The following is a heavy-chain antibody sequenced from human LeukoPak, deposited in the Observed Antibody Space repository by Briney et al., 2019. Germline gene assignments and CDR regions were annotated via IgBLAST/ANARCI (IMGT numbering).Heavy chain of an antibody. CDR1: GFTFSNFW. CDR3: ARQVARVNDY. CDR2: MKEDGSEE. D-gene: IGHD5-12*01. Sequence: GGSLRLSCATSGFTFSNFWMTWVRQAPGEGLEWVANMKEDGSEEYYVDSVKGRFTISRDNAKTSLYLQMNSLRVEDTAVYYCARQVARVNDYWGQGTLVTVAS. V-gene: IGHV3-7*01. J-gene: IGHJ4*02.